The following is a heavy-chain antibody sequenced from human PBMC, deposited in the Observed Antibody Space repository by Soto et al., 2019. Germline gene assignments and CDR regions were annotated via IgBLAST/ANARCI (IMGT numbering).Heavy chain of an antibody. Sequence: SETLSLTCTVSGGSVSSGVYYWSWIRQHPGKGLEWIGYIYYSGSTYYNPSLKSRVTISVDTSKNQFSLKLSSVTAADTAVYYCARYSSGRNGNYFDYWGQGTLVTVSS. V-gene: IGHV4-31*03. CDR2: IYYSGST. CDR3: ARYSSGRNGNYFDY. D-gene: IGHD6-19*01. J-gene: IGHJ4*02. CDR1: GGSVSSGVYY.